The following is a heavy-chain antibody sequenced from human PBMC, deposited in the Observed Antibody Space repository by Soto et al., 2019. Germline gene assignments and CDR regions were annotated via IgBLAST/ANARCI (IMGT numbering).Heavy chain of an antibody. Sequence: EVQLLESGGGLVQPGGSLRLSCAASGFTFSSYAMSWVRQAPGKGLEWVSAISGSGGSTYYADSVKGRFTISSDNSKNTLYLQMNSLRAEDTAVYYCAKDVYDFWSGYRVGWFDPWGQGTLVTVSS. J-gene: IGHJ5*02. CDR1: GFTFSSYA. CDR3: AKDVYDFWSGYRVGWFDP. V-gene: IGHV3-23*01. D-gene: IGHD3-3*01. CDR2: ISGSGGST.